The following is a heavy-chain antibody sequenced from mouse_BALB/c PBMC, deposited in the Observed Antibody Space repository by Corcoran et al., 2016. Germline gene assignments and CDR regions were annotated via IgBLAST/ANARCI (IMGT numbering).Heavy chain of an antibody. V-gene: IGHV1-54*01. CDR2: INPGSGGT. D-gene: IGHD4-1*01. J-gene: IGHJ3*01. Sequence: QVQLQQSGAELVRPGTSVKVSCKASGYAFTNYLIEWVKQRPGQGLEWIGVINPGSGGTNYNEKFKGKATLTADKSSSTAYMQLSSLTSDDSVVYFCARSLSNFAWFAYWGQGTLVTVSA. CDR3: ARSLSNFAWFAY. CDR1: GYAFTNYL.